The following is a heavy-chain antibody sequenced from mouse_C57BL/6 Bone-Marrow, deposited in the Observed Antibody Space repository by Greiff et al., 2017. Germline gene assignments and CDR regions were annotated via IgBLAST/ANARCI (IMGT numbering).Heavy chain of an antibody. CDR3: ARCRLKLEGDY. CDR2: IHPNSGST. D-gene: IGHD3-2*02. CDR1: GYTFTSYW. Sequence: VQLQQPGAELVKPGASVKLSCKASGYTFTSYWMHWVKQRPGQGLEWIGMIHPNSGSTNYNEKFKSKATLTADKSSSTAYMQLSSLTSEDSAVYFCARCRLKLEGDYWGQGTSVTVSS. V-gene: IGHV1-64*01. J-gene: IGHJ4*01.